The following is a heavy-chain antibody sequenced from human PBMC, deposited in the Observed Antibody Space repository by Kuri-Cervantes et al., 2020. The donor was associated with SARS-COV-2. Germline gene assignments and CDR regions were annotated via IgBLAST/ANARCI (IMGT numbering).Heavy chain of an antibody. CDR2: ISSSSSYI. D-gene: IGHD2-2*01. CDR3: ARDHCSSTSCYL. V-gene: IGHV3-21*01. Sequence: GESLKISCAASGFTFSSYSMNWVRQAPGKGLEWVSSISSSSSYIYYADSVKGRFTISRDNAKNSLYLQMNRLRAEDTAVYYCARDHCSSTSCYLWGQGTMVTVSS. CDR1: GFTFSSYS. J-gene: IGHJ3*01.